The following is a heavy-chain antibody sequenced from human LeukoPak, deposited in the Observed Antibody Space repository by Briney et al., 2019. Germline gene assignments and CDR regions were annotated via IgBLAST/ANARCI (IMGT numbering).Heavy chain of an antibody. CDR1: GFTFSSYS. D-gene: IGHD3-22*01. V-gene: IGHV3-48*01. J-gene: IGHJ4*02. CDR3: ACSTGNSGYSPLSDY. CDR2: ISSASGSI. Sequence: PGGSLRLSCAASGFTFSSYSMNWVRQAPGKGLEWVSYISSASGSIYYADSVKGRFTISRDNSKNTLYLQMNSLRAEDTAVYYCACSTGNSGYSPLSDYWGQGTLVTVSS.